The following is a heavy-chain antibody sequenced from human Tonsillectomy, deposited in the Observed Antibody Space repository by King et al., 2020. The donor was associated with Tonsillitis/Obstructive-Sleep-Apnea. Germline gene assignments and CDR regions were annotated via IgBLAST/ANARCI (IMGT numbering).Heavy chain of an antibody. V-gene: IGHV3-23*01. CDR3: AKGYCSTTSCSSDD. CDR1: GFTFSNYA. J-gene: IGHJ4*02. Sequence: VQLLESGGGLVQPGGSLRLSCAASGFTFSNYAMSWVRQAPGKGLEWVSGITGTGGTTYYADSVKGRFIISRAKSKDTLYLQMNSLRAEDTALYYCAKGYCSTTSCSSDDWGQGTLVTVSS. CDR2: ITGTGGTT. D-gene: IGHD2-2*01.